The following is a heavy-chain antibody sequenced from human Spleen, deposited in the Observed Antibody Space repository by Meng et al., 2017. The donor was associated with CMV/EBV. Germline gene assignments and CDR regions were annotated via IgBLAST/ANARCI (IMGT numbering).Heavy chain of an antibody. Sequence: SETLSLTCTVSGGSISSSSYYWGWIRQPPGKGLEWIGSIYYSGSTYYNPSLKSRVTISVDTSKNQFSLKLSSVTAADTAVYYWARGLRGSGYDYGMGYWGQGTLVTVSS. CDR3: ARGLRGSGYDYGMGY. V-gene: IGHV4-39*07. J-gene: IGHJ4*02. CDR1: GGSISSSSYY. CDR2: IYYSGST. D-gene: IGHD5-12*01.